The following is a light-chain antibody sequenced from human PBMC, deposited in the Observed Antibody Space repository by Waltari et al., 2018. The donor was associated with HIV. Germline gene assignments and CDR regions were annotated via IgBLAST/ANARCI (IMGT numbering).Light chain of an antibody. CDR2: GKN. Sequence: SSELTQDPAVSVALGQTVKITCQGDNLRTYYASWYQQKPGQAPVLVSYGKNKRPPEIPDLFSSSASRNTASLTITGAQAEDEADYYCKTRDRSGNLYVFGTGTTVTVL. CDR1: NLRTYY. V-gene: IGLV3-19*01. CDR3: KTRDRSGNLYV. J-gene: IGLJ1*01.